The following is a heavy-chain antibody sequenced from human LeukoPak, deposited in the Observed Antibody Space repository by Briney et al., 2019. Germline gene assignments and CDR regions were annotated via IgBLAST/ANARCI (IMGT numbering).Heavy chain of an antibody. CDR2: ISAGGST. Sequence: PGGSLRLSCAACGFTFSSYAMSWVRQAPGKGLEWVSAISAGGSTYYADSVKGRFTISRDNSKNTLYLQMNSLRAEDTGVYYCEKRGQYYYDSSGYYYQDWGQGTLVIVSS. V-gene: IGHV3-23*01. CDR1: GFTFSSYA. D-gene: IGHD3-22*01. CDR3: EKRGQYYYDSSGYYYQD. J-gene: IGHJ4*02.